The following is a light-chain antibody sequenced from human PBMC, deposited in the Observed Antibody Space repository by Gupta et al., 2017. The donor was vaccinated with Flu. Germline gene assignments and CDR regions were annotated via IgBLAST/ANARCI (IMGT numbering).Light chain of an antibody. J-gene: IGKJ2*01. CDR3: QQYKTYGHT. Sequence: DIQMTQSPSALSASVGDRVTITCRASQDIETWLSWYQQKAGEAPRLLIYQASKLQDGAPSRFAGAGSGTEFTLTITSLQPEDVASYYCQQYKTYGHTFGRGTRLEI. CDR1: QDIETW. V-gene: IGKV1-5*03. CDR2: QAS.